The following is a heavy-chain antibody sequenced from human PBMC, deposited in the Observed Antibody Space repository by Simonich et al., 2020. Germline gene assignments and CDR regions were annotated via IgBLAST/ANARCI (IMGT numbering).Heavy chain of an antibody. D-gene: IGHD1-26*01. CDR1: GGSISSYY. CDR2: IYYSGST. V-gene: IGHV4-59*08. Sequence: QVQLQESGPGLVKPSETLSLTCTVSGGSISSYYWSWIRQPPGKGLEWIGYIYYSGSTNYNPSLKSRVTISVDTSKNQCSLKLSSVTAADTAVYYCARSLGYYYYYYGMDVWGQGTTVTVSS. J-gene: IGHJ6*02. CDR3: ARSLGYYYYYYGMDV.